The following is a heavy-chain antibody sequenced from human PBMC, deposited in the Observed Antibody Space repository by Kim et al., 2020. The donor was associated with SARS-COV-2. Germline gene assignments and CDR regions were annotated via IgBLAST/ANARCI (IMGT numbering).Heavy chain of an antibody. CDR3: APPGGLLEPY. CDR2: IHYNEGS. J-gene: IGHJ4*02. D-gene: IGHD3-3*02. Sequence: SETLSLTCTVSGGSISSSSYYWGWIRQPPGEGLEWIASIHYNEGSFYSPSLQRRVTISIDTSKNQFSLKLTSVTATDTAVYYCAPPGGLLEPYWGQG. V-gene: IGHV4-39*01. CDR1: GGSISSSSYY.